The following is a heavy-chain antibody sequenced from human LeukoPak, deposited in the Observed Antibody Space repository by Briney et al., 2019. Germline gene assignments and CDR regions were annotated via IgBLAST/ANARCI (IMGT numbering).Heavy chain of an antibody. CDR2: INHSGST. D-gene: IGHD3/OR15-3a*01. V-gene: IGHV4-34*01. CDR1: GGSFSGYY. CDR3: ARSFSGTVIFRY. J-gene: IGHJ4*02. Sequence: SETLSLTCAVYGGSFSGYYWSWIRQPPGKGLEWIGEINHSGSTNYNPSLKSRVTISVDTSKNQFSLKLSSVTAADTAMYYCARSFSGTVIFRYWGQGTLVTVSS.